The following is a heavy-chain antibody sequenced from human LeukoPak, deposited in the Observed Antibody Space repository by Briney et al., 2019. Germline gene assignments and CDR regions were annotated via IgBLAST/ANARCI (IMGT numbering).Heavy chain of an antibody. CDR3: ATSGGVYSRDAFDV. V-gene: IGHV3-66*01. J-gene: IGHJ3*01. CDR1: GFAVSTKY. Sequence: PGGSLRLSCAASGFAVSTKYMTWVRQAPGKGLECVSLMYSDANTYYADSVKGRFTISRDNSRNTLYLQMNSLRAEDTAVYYCATSGGVYSRDAFDVRGQGAMVTVSS. CDR2: MYSDANT. D-gene: IGHD5/OR15-5a*01.